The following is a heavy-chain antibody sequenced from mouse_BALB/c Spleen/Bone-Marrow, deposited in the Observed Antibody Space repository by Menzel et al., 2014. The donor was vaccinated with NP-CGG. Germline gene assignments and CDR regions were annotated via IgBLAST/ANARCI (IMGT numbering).Heavy chain of an antibody. CDR3: ARWHWGAMDY. CDR1: GYTFTDYY. Sequence: VQRVESGPELVKPGASVKISCKASGYTFTDYYINWVKQKPGQGLEWIGWIYPGSGNTKYNEKFKGKATLTVDTSSSTAYMQLSSLTSEDTAAYFCARWHWGAMDYWGQGTSVTVSS. V-gene: IGHV1-84*02. J-gene: IGHJ4*01. CDR2: IYPGSGNT.